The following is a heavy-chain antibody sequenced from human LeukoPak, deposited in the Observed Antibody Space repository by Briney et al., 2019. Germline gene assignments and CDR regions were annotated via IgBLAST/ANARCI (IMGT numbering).Heavy chain of an antibody. D-gene: IGHD3-10*01. CDR2: ISSSSSYI. CDR1: GFTFSSYS. V-gene: IGHV3-21*01. CDR3: ARELGGLLWFGD. J-gene: IGHJ4*02. Sequence: GGSLRLSCAASGFTFSSYSMNWVRQAPGKGLEWVSSISSSSSYIYYADSVKGRFTISRDNAKNSLYLQMNNLRAEDTAVYYCARELGGLLWFGDWGQGTLVTVSS.